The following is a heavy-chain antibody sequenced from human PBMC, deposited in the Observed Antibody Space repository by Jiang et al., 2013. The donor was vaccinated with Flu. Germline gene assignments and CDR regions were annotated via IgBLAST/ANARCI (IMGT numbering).Heavy chain of an antibody. J-gene: IGHJ4*02. Sequence: GFSLSTSGMCVSWIRQPPGKALEWLACIDWDDDKYYSTSLKTRLTISKDTSKNQVVLTMTNMDPVDTATYYCARNVRHDILTGPNLPDYWGQGTLVTVSS. CDR3: ARNVRHDILTGPNLPDY. D-gene: IGHD3-9*01. V-gene: IGHV2-70*11. CDR2: IDWDDDK. CDR1: GFSLSTSGMC.